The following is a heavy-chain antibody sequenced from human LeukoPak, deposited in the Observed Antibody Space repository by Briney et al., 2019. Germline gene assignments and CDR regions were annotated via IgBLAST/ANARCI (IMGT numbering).Heavy chain of an antibody. CDR1: GFTFSSYG. J-gene: IGHJ4*02. CDR3: ARDGHYYGSGSPFYFDY. V-gene: IGHV3-33*01. Sequence: PGGSLRLSCVASGFTFSSYGMHWVRQAPGKGLEWVAVIWYDGSNKYYADSVKGRFTISRDNSKNTLYLQMNSLRAEDTAVYYCARDGHYYGSGSPFYFDYWGQGTLVTVSS. CDR2: IWYDGSNK. D-gene: IGHD3-10*01.